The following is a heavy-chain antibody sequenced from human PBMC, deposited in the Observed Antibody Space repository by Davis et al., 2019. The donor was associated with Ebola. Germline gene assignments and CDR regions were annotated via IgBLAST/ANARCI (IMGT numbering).Heavy chain of an antibody. CDR3: ARDKGNDYGDHLGY. CDR1: GFTASSNY. D-gene: IGHD4-17*01. V-gene: IGHV3-66*01. J-gene: IGHJ4*02. Sequence: PGGSLRLSCVASGFTASSNYTSWVRHAPGKGLEWVSVIYSVVSTYYADSVKGRFTISKDNPKNTVYLQMNSLRAEDTAVYYCARDKGNDYGDHLGYWGQGTLVTVSS. CDR2: IYSVVST.